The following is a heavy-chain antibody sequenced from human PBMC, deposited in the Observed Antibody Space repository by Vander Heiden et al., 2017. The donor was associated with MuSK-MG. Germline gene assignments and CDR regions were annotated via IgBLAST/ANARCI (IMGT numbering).Heavy chain of an antibody. J-gene: IGHJ6*03. Sequence: EVQLVESGGGLVKPGGSLRLSCAASGFTFSSYSLNWVRQAPGKGLEWVSSISSSSSYIYYADSVKGRFTISRDNAKNSLYLQMNSLRAEDTAVYYCARDIRFLETNYYYYYYMDVWGKGTTVTVSS. V-gene: IGHV3-21*01. CDR1: GFTFSSYS. D-gene: IGHD3-3*01. CDR2: ISSSSSYI. CDR3: ARDIRFLETNYYYYYYMDV.